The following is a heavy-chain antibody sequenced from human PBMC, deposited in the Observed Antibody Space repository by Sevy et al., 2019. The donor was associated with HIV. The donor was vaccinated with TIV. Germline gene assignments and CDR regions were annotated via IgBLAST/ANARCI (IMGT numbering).Heavy chain of an antibody. CDR2: ISSSSSYI. Sequence: GGSLRLSCAASGFTFSSYSMNWVRQAPGKGLEWVSSISSSSSYIYYADSVKGRFTISRDNAKNSLYLQMNSLRAEDTAVYYCARACRTYYYDSSLHAFDIWGQGTMVTVSS. J-gene: IGHJ3*02. CDR1: GFTFSSYS. CDR3: ARACRTYYYDSSLHAFDI. V-gene: IGHV3-21*01. D-gene: IGHD3-22*01.